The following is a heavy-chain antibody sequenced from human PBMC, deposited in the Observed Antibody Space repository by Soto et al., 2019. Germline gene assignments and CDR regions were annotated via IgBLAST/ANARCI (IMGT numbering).Heavy chain of an antibody. CDR3: ARDRGYCSGGSCYPFTFDI. Sequence: LRLSCAASGFTFSSYDMHWVRQATGKGLEWVSAIGTAGDTYYPGSVKGRFTISRENAKNSLYLQMNSLRAEDTAVYYCARDRGYCSGGSCYPFTFDIWGQGTMVTVSS. V-gene: IGHV3-13*01. CDR1: GFTFSSYD. CDR2: IGTAGDT. J-gene: IGHJ3*02. D-gene: IGHD2-15*01.